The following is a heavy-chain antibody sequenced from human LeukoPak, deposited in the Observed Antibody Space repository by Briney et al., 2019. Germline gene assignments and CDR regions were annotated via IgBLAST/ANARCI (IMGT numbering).Heavy chain of an antibody. CDR2: MNPNSGNT. D-gene: IGHD1-26*01. Sequence: ASVSVSCKASGDTFTSYDINWVRQAAGQRLEWMGWMNPNSGNTVYAQTCQGRVTITRKTTISTAYMELSSLRSEDTAVYYCARGGGIYYYYGMDLWGQGTTVTVPS. CDR1: GDTFTSYD. CDR3: ARGGGIYYYYGMDL. J-gene: IGHJ6*02. V-gene: IGHV1-8*01.